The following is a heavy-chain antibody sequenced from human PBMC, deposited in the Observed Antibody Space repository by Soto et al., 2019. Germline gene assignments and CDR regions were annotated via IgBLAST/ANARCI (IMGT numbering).Heavy chain of an antibody. J-gene: IGHJ4*02. CDR1: GFTFRSYT. V-gene: IGHV3-23*01. Sequence: QPGGSLRLSCAASGFTFRSYTMSWVRQTPGRGLEWVSSINGGDGPTYYADSVKGRFTISRDNSKNTLYLQMNSLRAEDTAVYYCARGSGSSKLHIDYWGQGTLVTVSS. CDR2: INGGDGPT. D-gene: IGHD3-22*01. CDR3: ARGSGSSKLHIDY.